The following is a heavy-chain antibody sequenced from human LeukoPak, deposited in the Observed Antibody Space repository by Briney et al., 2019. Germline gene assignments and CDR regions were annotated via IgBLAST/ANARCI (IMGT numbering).Heavy chain of an antibody. D-gene: IGHD6-6*01. V-gene: IGHV3-21*01. CDR2: ISSSSSYI. CDR1: GFTFSSYS. CDR3: ARGRFPAARKDYYFDY. J-gene: IGHJ4*02. Sequence: PGGSLRLSCAASGFTFSSYSMNWVRQAPGKGLEWVSSISSSSSYIYYADSVKGRFTISRDNAKNSLYLQMNSLRAEDTAVYYCARGRFPAARKDYYFDYWGQGTLVTVSS.